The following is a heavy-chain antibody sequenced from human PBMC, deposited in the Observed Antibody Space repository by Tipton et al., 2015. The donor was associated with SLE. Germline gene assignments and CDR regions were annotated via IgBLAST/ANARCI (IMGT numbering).Heavy chain of an antibody. Sequence: QLVQSGGGLVQPGGSLRLSCAASGFTFSSDWMSWVRQAPGKGLEWVANIKQDGSEKYYVDSVKGRFTISRDNAKNSLYLQMNSLRAEDTAVYYCARDTPVPGYWGQGTLVTVSS. CDR3: ARDTPVPGY. V-gene: IGHV3-7*01. CDR1: GFTFSSDW. CDR2: IKQDGSEK. J-gene: IGHJ4*02. D-gene: IGHD3-10*01.